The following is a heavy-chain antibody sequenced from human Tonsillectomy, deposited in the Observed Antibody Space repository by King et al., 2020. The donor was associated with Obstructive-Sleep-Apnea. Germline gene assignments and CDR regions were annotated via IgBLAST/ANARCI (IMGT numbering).Heavy chain of an antibody. Sequence: VQLVESGGGSVQPGRSLRLTCAASGFRFDDYAMHWVRQAPGKGLEWVSGISWSSSSIGYAYSVKGRFTISRDNAKNSLYLQMNSLRPADRAFYYCAKDKVDDSRTFVTWGQRTLVTVSP. D-gene: IGHD3-22*01. J-gene: IGHJ5*02. CDR3: AKDKVDDSRTFVT. V-gene: IGHV3-9*01. CDR2: ISWSSSSI. CDR1: GFRFDDYA.